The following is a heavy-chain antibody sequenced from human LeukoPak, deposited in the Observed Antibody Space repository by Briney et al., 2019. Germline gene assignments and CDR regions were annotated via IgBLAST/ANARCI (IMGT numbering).Heavy chain of an antibody. CDR2: ISGDGSST. Sequence: PGGSLRLSCTASGFTFSTYWMHWVRQAPGKGLVWVSRISGDGSSTYYAASVKGRFTISRDNAKNTVYLQMTSLRAEDTAMYYCARSWGGFGLWGQGTVVTVSS. D-gene: IGHD3-16*01. V-gene: IGHV3-74*01. CDR3: ARSWGGFGL. J-gene: IGHJ3*01. CDR1: GFTFSTYW.